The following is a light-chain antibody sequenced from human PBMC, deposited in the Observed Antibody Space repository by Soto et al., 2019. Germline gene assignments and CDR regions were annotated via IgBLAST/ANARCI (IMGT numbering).Light chain of an antibody. Sequence: ETVLTQSPATLSLSPGERATLSCRASQSVSSSLAWYQQKPGRAPRLLIYEASNRATGIPARFSGSGSGTDFTLTISSLEPEDFAVYYCQQRTNGPRSFGQGTKLEIK. CDR2: EAS. J-gene: IGKJ2*03. CDR1: QSVSSS. CDR3: QQRTNGPRS. V-gene: IGKV3-11*01.